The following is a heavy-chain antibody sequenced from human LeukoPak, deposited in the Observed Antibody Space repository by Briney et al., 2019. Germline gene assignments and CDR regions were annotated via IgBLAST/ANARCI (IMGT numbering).Heavy chain of an antibody. D-gene: IGHD1-14*01. J-gene: IGHJ5*02. CDR1: GFTFDDYT. CDR3: AKGTGRSTLNWFDP. Sequence: GGSLRLSCAASGFTFDDYTMHSVRQAAGKGLEWVSLISWDGDNTYYADSVKGRFTISRDNSKNSLYLQMNSLRTEDTALYYCAKGTGRSTLNWFDPWGQGTLVTVSS. V-gene: IGHV3-43*01. CDR2: ISWDGDNT.